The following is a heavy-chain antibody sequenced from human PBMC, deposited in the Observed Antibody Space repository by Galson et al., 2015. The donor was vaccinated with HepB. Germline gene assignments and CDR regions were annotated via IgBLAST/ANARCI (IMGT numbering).Heavy chain of an antibody. CDR3: STETPPNA. CDR2: ISWNSVNI. V-gene: IGHV3-9*01. CDR1: GFSFGDYA. D-gene: IGHD2-8*01. J-gene: IGHJ5*02. Sequence: SLRLSCAVSGFSFGDYAMHWVRQAPGKGLEWVSGISWNSVNIGYADSVKGRFTISRDNARNSLYLQMNSLRAEDTALYYCSTETPPNAWGQGTLVTVSS.